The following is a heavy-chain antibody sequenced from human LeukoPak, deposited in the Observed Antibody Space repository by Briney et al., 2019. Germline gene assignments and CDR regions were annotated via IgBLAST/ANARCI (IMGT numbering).Heavy chain of an antibody. CDR2: IWYDGSNK. CDR1: GFTFSSYG. J-gene: IGHJ4*02. V-gene: IGHV3-33*01. D-gene: IGHD3-22*01. Sequence: GGSLRLSCAASGFTFSSYGMHWVRQAPGKGLEWVAVIWYDGSNKHYAESVKGRFSISRDNSKSTLYLQMNSLRAEDTAVYYCARARGVSTGYRPIDYWGQGTLVTVSS. CDR3: ARARGVSTGYRPIDY.